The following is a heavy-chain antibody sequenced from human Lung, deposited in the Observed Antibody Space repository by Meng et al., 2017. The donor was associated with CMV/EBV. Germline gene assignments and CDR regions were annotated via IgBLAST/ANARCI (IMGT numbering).Heavy chain of an antibody. CDR3: TRGPMRSWFDP. J-gene: IGHJ5*02. CDR1: GGSFSNYY. Sequence: SQXXXLTCAVYGGSFSNYYWTWIRQSPGKGLTWIGEIDHNGSPNYSPSLKSRVTMSVDTSNNHFSLKLTSVTAADSGVYYCTRGPMRSWFDPWAQGTLVTVSS. CDR2: IDHNGSP. V-gene: IGHV4-34*01.